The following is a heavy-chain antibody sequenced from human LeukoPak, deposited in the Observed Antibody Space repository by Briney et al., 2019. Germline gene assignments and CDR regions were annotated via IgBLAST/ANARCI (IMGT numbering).Heavy chain of an antibody. J-gene: IGHJ4*02. CDR2: ISYDGSNK. CDR3: ARGPQPNGDNDY. Sequence: PGRSLRLSCAASGFTFSSYAMHWVRQAPGKGLEWVAVISYDGSNKYYADSVKGRFTISRDNSKNTLYLQMNSLRAEDTAVYYCARGPQPNGDNDYWGQGTLVTVSS. D-gene: IGHD4-17*01. V-gene: IGHV3-30*14. CDR1: GFTFSSYA.